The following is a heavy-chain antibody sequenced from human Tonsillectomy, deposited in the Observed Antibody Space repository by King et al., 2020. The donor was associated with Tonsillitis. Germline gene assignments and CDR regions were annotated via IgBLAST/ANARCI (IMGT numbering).Heavy chain of an antibody. Sequence: VQLVESGGGVVQPGRSLRLSCAASGFTFSNFGMHWVRQAPGKGLEWVAVISYDGSNQYYADSVKGRFTISRDNSENTLYLQMNSLRVEDTNVYYCAKDYGGNRYAFDVWGQGKMVTVSS. D-gene: IGHD4-23*01. CDR1: GFTFSNFG. CDR2: ISYDGSNQ. J-gene: IGHJ3*01. CDR3: AKDYGGNRYAFDV. V-gene: IGHV3-30*18.